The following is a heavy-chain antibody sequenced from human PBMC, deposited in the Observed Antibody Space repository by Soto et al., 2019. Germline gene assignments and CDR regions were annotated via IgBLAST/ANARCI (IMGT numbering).Heavy chain of an antibody. CDR3: ARGWFGPDV. CDR1: GFTLSGRS. Sequence: EVQLVESGGGLVQPGGSLRLSCAASGFTLSGRSMHWVRQAPGKGLVWVSGIDNAGTDSTYADSVTGRFTSSRDNAKKLLYLQMNSLRVEDTAVYYCARGWFGPDVWGKGTTVTVSS. J-gene: IGHJ6*04. CDR2: IDNAGTDS. V-gene: IGHV3-74*01. D-gene: IGHD3-10*01.